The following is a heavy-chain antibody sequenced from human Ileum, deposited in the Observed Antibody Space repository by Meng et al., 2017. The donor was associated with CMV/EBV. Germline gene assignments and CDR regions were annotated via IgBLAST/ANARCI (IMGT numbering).Heavy chain of an antibody. V-gene: IGHV3-7*01. D-gene: IGHD2-15*01. CDR1: GFTFSTYW. CDR3: ARGDGSIHASRLLDY. CDR2: IRQDGSDK. Sequence: GSLRLSCAASGFTFSTYWMSWVRQAPGYGLEWVANIRQDGSDKYYVDSVRGRFTISRDNAQNSLYLQINSLRAEDSAVYYCARGDGSIHASRLLDYWGQGTLVTVSS. J-gene: IGHJ4*02.